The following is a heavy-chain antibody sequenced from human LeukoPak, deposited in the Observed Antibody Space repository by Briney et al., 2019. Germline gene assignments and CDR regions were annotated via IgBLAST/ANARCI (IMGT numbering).Heavy chain of an antibody. CDR3: ASYPRYVSTPPFDY. CDR2: INPNTGGT. V-gene: IGHV1-2*02. CDR1: GYTFTAYY. Sequence: ASVKVSCKASGYTFTAYYMHWVRQAPGQGPEWMGWINPNTGGTKYAQKFQGRVTMTRDTTISTAYLELSRLTSDDTAVYYCASYPRYVSTPPFDYWGQGTLVTVSS. D-gene: IGHD2-15*01. J-gene: IGHJ4*02.